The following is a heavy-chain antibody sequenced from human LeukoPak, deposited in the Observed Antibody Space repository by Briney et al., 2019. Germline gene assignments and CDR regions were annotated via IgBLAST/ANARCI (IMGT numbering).Heavy chain of an antibody. V-gene: IGHV3-23*01. Sequence: PGGSLRLSCAASGFTFSSYAMSWVRQAPGKGLEWVSVISGSDGSTYYADSVKGRFTISRDNSKNTLYLQMNSLRAEDTAIYYCAKAPRGSTIVAATVDYWGQGTPVTVSS. CDR3: AKAPRGSTIVAATVDY. J-gene: IGHJ4*02. D-gene: IGHD1-26*01. CDR1: GFTFSSYA. CDR2: ISGSDGST.